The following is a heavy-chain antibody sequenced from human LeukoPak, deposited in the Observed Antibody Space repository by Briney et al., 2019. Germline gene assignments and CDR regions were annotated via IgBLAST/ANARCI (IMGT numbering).Heavy chain of an antibody. D-gene: IGHD2-15*01. CDR2: IYYSGST. J-gene: IGHJ4*02. V-gene: IGHV4-59*01. CDR3: ARENYSLDY. Sequence: SETLSLTCTVSGGSISSYYWSWIRQPPGKGLEWIGYIYYSGSTNYNPSLKSRVTISVDTSKNQFSLKLSSVTTADTALYYCARENYSLDYWGQGTLVTVSS. CDR1: GGSISSYY.